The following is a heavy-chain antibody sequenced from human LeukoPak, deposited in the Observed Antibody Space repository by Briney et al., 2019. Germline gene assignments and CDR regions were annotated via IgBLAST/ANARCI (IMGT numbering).Heavy chain of an antibody. Sequence: GGSLRLSCAASGFTFTNAWMNWVRQAPGKGLEWVGRIKTKTDGETTDYAAPVKGRFTISRDDSKNTLYLQMNSLKTEDTAVYFCAGMGTRLAAAVLDYWGQGTLVTVSS. CDR1: GFTFTNAW. CDR2: IKTKTDGETT. J-gene: IGHJ4*02. D-gene: IGHD6-13*01. CDR3: AGMGTRLAAAVLDY. V-gene: IGHV3-15*07.